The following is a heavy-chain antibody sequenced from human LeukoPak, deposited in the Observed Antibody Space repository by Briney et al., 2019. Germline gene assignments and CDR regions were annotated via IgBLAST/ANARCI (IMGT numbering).Heavy chain of an antibody. J-gene: IGHJ4*02. D-gene: IGHD6-19*01. CDR3: AKWVGFSSGWYDC. V-gene: IGHV3-30*18. Sequence: GGSLRLSCAASGFTFSSHGMHWVRQAPGKGLEWVTFISFVGSGKHYADSVEGRFTISRDNSKNTLYLQMNSLRADDTAVYYCAKWVGFSSGWYDCWGQGTLVTVSS. CDR2: ISFVGSGK. CDR1: GFTFSSHG.